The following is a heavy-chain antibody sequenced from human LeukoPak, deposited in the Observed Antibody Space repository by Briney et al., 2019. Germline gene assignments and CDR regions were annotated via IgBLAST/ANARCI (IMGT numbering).Heavy chain of an antibody. V-gene: IGHV4-59*12. CDR1: GGSISNDY. Sequence: PSETLSLTCTVSGGSISNDYWSWVRQPPGKGLEWIGYIYYTGSTNYNPSLKSRVTISVDTSKNQFSLKLSSVTAADTAVYYCARGVVTARGGRFDYWGQGTLVTVSS. D-gene: IGHD2-21*02. CDR2: IYYTGST. CDR3: ARGVVTARGGRFDY. J-gene: IGHJ4*02.